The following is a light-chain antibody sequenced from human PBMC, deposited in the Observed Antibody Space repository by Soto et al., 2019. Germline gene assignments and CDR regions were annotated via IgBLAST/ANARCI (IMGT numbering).Light chain of an antibody. CDR1: SSNIESNT. V-gene: IGLV1-44*01. CDR3: AAWDDILNGYV. CDR2: SNY. Sequence: QSVLTQPPSASGTPGQRVTISCSGNSSNIESNTVTWYQQLPGTAPKLVIYSNYDRPSEVPDRFSGSTSGTSASLVIRGLQSEDEADYYCAAWDDILNGYVFGTGTKVTVL. J-gene: IGLJ1*01.